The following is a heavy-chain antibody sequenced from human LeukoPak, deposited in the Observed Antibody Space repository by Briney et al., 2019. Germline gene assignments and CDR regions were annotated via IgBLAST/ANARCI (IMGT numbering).Heavy chain of an antibody. CDR3: ARSGYSYGYNYYYYYMDV. D-gene: IGHD5-18*01. CDR1: GGSFSGYY. V-gene: IGHV4-34*01. J-gene: IGHJ6*03. Sequence: SETLSLTCAVYGGSFSGYYWSWIRQPPGKGLEWIGEINHSGSTNYNPSLKSRVTISVDTSKNQFSLKLSSVTAADTAVYYCARSGYSYGYNYYYYYMDVWGTGTTVTVSS. CDR2: INHSGST.